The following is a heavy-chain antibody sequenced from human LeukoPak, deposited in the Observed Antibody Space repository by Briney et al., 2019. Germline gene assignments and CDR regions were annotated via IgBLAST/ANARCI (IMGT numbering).Heavy chain of an antibody. CDR3: ARSAAGHQYYFDY. J-gene: IGHJ4*02. Sequence: SETLSLTCAVYGGSFSGYYWSWIRQPPGKGLEWIGETNHSGSTNYNPSLKSRVTISVDRSKNQFSLKLSSLTAADTAVYYCARSAAGHQYYFDYWGRGTLVTVSS. V-gene: IGHV4-34*01. CDR2: TNHSGST. D-gene: IGHD2-2*01. CDR1: GGSFSGYY.